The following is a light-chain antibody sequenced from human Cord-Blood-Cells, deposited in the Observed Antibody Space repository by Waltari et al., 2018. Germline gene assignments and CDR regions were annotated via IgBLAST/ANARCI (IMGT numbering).Light chain of an antibody. CDR2: GAS. J-gene: IGKJ4*02. CDR3: QQYNNWPPLT. V-gene: IGKV3D-15*01. CDR1: QSVSSN. Sequence: EIVMTQSPANLSVSPGERATLSCSASQSVSSNLAWYQQKPGQAPRLLIYGASIRATGIPARFSGSGSGTEFTLTISSLQSEDFAVYYCQQYNNWPPLTFGGGTKVEIK.